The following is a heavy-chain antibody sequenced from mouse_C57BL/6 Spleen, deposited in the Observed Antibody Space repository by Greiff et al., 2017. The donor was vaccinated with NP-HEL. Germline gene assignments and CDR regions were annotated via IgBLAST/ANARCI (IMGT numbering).Heavy chain of an antibody. V-gene: IGHV1-50*01. CDR2: IDPSDSYT. J-gene: IGHJ1*03. Sequence: QVQLQQPGAELVKPGASVKLSCKASGYTFTSYWMQWVKQRPGQGLEWIGEIDPSDSYTNYNQKFKGKATLTVDTSSSTAYMQLSSLTSEDSAVYYCARITTVVATGFDVWGTGTTVTVSS. CDR3: ARITTVVATGFDV. CDR1: GYTFTSYW. D-gene: IGHD1-1*01.